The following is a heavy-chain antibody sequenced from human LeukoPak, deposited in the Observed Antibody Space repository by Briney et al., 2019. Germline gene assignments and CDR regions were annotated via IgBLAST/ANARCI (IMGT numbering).Heavy chain of an antibody. V-gene: IGHV4-39*01. CDR1: GGSISSSGYY. J-gene: IGHJ4*02. Sequence: SETLSLTCTVSGGSISSSGYYWGWIRQPPGKGLEWIGTIYYSGSTYYNSSLKSRVTISVDTSKNQFSLKMSSVTAADTAVYYCARSSGTGTFSYWGQGTLVTVSS. D-gene: IGHD6-25*01. CDR3: ARSSGTGTFSY. CDR2: IYYSGST.